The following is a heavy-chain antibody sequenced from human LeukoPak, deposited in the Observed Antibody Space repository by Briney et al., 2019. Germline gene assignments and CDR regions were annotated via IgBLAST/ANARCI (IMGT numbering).Heavy chain of an antibody. Sequence: ASVKVSCKASGYTFTHYGINLVWVAPAQGIGWMGWMNLNSGDSGYAQTFQGRGPMTRTTSITKAYLELRSLRSEDTAVYYCARTGGIPTWGKGTLVTFAS. J-gene: IGHJ5*02. CDR1: GYTFTHYG. CDR2: MNLNSGDS. CDR3: ARTGGIPT. V-gene: IGHV1-8*01. D-gene: IGHD3-3*01.